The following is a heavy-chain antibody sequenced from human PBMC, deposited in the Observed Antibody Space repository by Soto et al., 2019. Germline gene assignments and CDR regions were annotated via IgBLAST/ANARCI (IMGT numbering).Heavy chain of an antibody. CDR2: ISTSNGDT. Sequence: QVQLVQSGAEGKKPGASVKVSFKASGYTFSTYGISWVRQAPGQGLEWMAWISTSNGDTHYAQKVQDRVSMTTDRFTSTAYIELMSLRSDDTAIYYCARDSAAHGPVFDYWGQGTLVTVSS. V-gene: IGHV1-18*04. CDR3: ARDSAAHGPVFDY. CDR1: GYTFSTYG. J-gene: IGHJ4*02. D-gene: IGHD6-13*01.